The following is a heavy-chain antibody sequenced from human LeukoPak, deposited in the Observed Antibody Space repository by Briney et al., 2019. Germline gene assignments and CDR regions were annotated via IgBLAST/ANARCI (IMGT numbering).Heavy chain of an antibody. CDR2: IFPAASNT. D-gene: IGHD1-14*01. J-gene: IGHJ4*02. Sequence: GESLKISCKVSGYTFTHNWIGWVRQKPGRGLEWLGVIFPAASNTAYNSSFRGQVTISVDKSIDTAYLQWGSLKASDSAIYYCARHRATGTWADFDYWGQGTVVTVSS. CDR3: ARHRATGTWADFDY. CDR1: GYTFTHNW. V-gene: IGHV5-51*01.